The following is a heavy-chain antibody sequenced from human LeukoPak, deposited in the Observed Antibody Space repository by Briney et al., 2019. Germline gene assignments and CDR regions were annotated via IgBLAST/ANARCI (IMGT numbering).Heavy chain of an antibody. CDR2: IYWDDDK. D-gene: IGHD4-17*01. J-gene: IGHJ2*01. CDR3: AHRDYGDFYWYFDL. CDR1: GFSLSTSGVG. V-gene: IGHV2-5*02. Sequence: SGPTLVKPPQTLTLTCTFSGFSLSTSGVGVGWIRQPPGKALEWLALIYWDDDKRYSPSPKSRLTITKDTSKSQVVLTMTNMDPVDTATYYCAHRDYGDFYWYFDLWGRGTLVTVSS.